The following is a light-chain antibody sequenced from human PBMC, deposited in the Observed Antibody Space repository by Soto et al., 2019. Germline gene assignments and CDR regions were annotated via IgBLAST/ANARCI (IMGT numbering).Light chain of an antibody. V-gene: IGKV3-15*01. Sequence: EIVMTQSPATLSVSPGEGATLSCRASQSISSKLAWYQQKPGQAPRLLIYGASTRATGVPARFSGSGSGTEFTLTNSSLQSEDLAVYYCQHYNDWRWTFGQGTKVEIK. CDR1: QSISSK. CDR2: GAS. CDR3: QHYNDWRWT. J-gene: IGKJ1*01.